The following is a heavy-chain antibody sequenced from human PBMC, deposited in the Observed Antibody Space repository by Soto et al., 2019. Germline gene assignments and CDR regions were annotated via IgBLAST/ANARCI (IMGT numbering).Heavy chain of an antibody. CDR1: GGTFSRHA. D-gene: IGHD3-3*01. Sequence: QVQLVQSGAEVRKPGSSVKVSCKASGGTFSRHAISWVRQAPGQGLEWMGGIIPIFGTANHAQKFQGRVTIIADESTSTVYMELSSLRSEDTAMYYCAFGGSGYYPLWYWGQGTLVTVSS. CDR3: AFGGSGYYPLWY. V-gene: IGHV1-69*01. CDR2: IIPIFGTA. J-gene: IGHJ4*02.